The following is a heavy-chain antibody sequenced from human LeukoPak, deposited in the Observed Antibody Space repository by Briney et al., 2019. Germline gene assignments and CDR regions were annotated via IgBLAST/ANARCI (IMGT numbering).Heavy chain of an antibody. V-gene: IGHV4-59*01. J-gene: IGHJ5*02. D-gene: IGHD5-12*01. CDR1: GGSFSSYY. CDR3: VRAVGPVGGYDSP. CDR2: IYYSGST. Sequence: SETLSLTCTVSGGSFSSYYWSWMRQPPGKGLEWIGYIYYSGSTNYNPSLKSRVTIPLDTSKNQFSLKLSSVTAADTAVYYCVRAVGPVGGYDSPWGQGTLVTVSS.